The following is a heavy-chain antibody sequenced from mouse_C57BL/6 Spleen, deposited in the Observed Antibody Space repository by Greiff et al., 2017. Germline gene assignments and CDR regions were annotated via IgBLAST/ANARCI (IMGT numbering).Heavy chain of an antibody. V-gene: IGHV14-2*01. J-gene: IGHJ4*01. CDR2: IDPEDGDT. CDR1: GFNIKDYY. Sequence: EVKLQQSGAELVKPGASVKLSCTASGFNIKDYYMHWVKQRTEQGLEWLGRIDPEDGDTNSAPNFQGKATITADTSSNTAYLQLSSLTSEDTAVYYGARGGYDYPYYYAMDYWGQGTSVTVSS. D-gene: IGHD2-4*01. CDR3: ARGGYDYPYYYAMDY.